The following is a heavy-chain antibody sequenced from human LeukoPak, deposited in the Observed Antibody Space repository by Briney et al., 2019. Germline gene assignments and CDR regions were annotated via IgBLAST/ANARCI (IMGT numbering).Heavy chain of an antibody. Sequence: ASVKVSCKASGYTFTSYDINWVRQATGQGLEWMGWMNPNSGNTGYAQKFQGRVTMTRNTSISTAYMELSSLGSEDTAVYYCARRARIAAAGKNWFDPWGQGTLVTVSS. CDR3: ARRARIAAAGKNWFDP. J-gene: IGHJ5*02. D-gene: IGHD6-13*01. V-gene: IGHV1-8*01. CDR2: MNPNSGNT. CDR1: GYTFTSYD.